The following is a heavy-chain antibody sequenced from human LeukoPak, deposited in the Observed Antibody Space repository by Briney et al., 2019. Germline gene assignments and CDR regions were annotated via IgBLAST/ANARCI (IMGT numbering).Heavy chain of an antibody. V-gene: IGHV1-18*01. J-gene: IGHJ4*02. CDR1: GYTFTDFG. CDR2: ISAYNGDI. D-gene: IGHD6-13*01. Sequence: RASVKVSCKASGYTFTDFGISWVRQAPGQGPEWMGWISAYNGDIIYGQEFQGRVTITRDTSASTAYMELSSLRSEDTAVYYCASTLIAAAGFDYWGQGTLVTVSS. CDR3: ASTLIAAAGFDY.